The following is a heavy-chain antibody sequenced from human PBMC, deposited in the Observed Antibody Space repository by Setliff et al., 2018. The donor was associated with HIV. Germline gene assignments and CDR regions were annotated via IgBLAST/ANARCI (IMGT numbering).Heavy chain of an antibody. CDR2: IYTSGST. CDR1: GGSISSGGYY. CDR3: AREREAWSAYDS. J-gene: IGHJ5*02. D-gene: IGHD3-3*01. V-gene: IGHV4-61*09. Sequence: SETLSLTCTVSGGSISSGGYYWSWIRQPAGKGLEWIGHIYTSGSTKYNPSLKGRVTISVDTSKNQFSLNLSSVTAADTAFYYCAREREAWSAYDSWGQGTLVTVSS.